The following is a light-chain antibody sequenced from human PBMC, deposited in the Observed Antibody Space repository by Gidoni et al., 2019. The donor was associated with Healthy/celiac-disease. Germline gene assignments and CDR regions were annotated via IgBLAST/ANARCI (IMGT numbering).Light chain of an antibody. Sequence: DIVMTQSPASLSVSLGERATINCKSSQSVLYSSNNKNYLAWYQQKPGQPPKLLIYWASNRESGVPDRFRGSGSGTDFTLTISSRQAEDVAVYYCQKYYSTPWTFGQGTKVEIK. CDR1: QSVLYSSNNKNY. CDR2: WAS. V-gene: IGKV4-1*01. J-gene: IGKJ1*01. CDR3: QKYYSTPWT.